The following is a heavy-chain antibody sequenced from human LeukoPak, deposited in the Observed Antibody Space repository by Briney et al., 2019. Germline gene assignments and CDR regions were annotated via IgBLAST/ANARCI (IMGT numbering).Heavy chain of an antibody. CDR2: IFYTGST. CDR3: ARSASSYFYGSGTPGAFDI. J-gene: IGHJ3*02. D-gene: IGHD3-10*01. V-gene: IGHV4-59*01. CDR1: GVSFSSYY. Sequence: SETLSLTCTVSGVSFSSYYWSWIRQPPGRGLEWIGYIFYTGSTNHNPSLKSRVTISVDTSKNQFSLKLTSVTAADTAVYYCARSASSYFYGSGTPGAFDIWGQGTMVTVSS.